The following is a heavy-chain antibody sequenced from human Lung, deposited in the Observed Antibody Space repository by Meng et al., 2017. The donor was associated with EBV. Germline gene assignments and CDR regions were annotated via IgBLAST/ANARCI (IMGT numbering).Heavy chain of an antibody. CDR1: GYTFTAYN. D-gene: IGHD6-19*01. J-gene: IGHJ4*02. CDR2: INPGSGGA. CDR3: ARELALSYSSGPLDY. V-gene: IGHV1-2*06. Sequence: VQSVQSGAEVTKPGPSVKVSCTASGYTFTAYNIYWVRQAPGQGPEWMGRINPGSGGAIYSQKFQGRVTLTRDTSTTYMELTSLTSDDTAVYYCARELALSYSSGPLDYWGQGTLVTVSS.